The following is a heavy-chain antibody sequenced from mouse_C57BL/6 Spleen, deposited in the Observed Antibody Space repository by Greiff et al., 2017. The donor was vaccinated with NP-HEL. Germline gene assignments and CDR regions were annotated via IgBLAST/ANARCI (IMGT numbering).Heavy chain of an antibody. Sequence: VQLQQSGAELARPGASVKLSCKASGYTFTSYGISWVKQRTGQGLEWIGEIYPRSGNTYYNEKFKGKATLTADKSSSTAYMELRSLTSEDSAVYFCASLGGNYYWYFDVWGTGTTVTVSS. D-gene: IGHD2-1*01. CDR2: IYPRSGNT. CDR1: GYTFTSYG. J-gene: IGHJ1*03. CDR3: ASLGGNYYWYFDV. V-gene: IGHV1-81*01.